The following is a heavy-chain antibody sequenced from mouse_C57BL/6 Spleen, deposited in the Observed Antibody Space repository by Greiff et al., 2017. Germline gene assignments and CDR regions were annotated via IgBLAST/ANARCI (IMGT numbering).Heavy chain of an antibody. J-gene: IGHJ3*01. Sequence: VQLQQSGAELVRPGASVTLSCKASGYTFTDYEMHWVKQTPVHGLEWIGAIDPETGGTAYNQKFKGKAILTADKSSSTAYMELRSLTSEDSAVYYCTEASYRRGFAYWGQGTLVTVSA. D-gene: IGHD2-12*01. CDR3: TEASYRRGFAY. CDR2: IDPETGGT. CDR1: GYTFTDYE. V-gene: IGHV1-15*01.